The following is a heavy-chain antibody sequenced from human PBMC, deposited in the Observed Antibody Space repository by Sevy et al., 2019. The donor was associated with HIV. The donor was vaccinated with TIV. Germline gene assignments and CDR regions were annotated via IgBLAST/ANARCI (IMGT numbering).Heavy chain of an antibody. CDR1: GGSISSGSYY. D-gene: IGHD3-22*01. CDR3: ARSYYYDSSGFFDY. J-gene: IGHJ4*02. Sequence: SETLSLTCTVSGGSISSGSYYWSWIRQPAGKGLEWIGRIYTSGSTNYNPSLKSRVTISVDTSKNQFSLKLSSVTAADTAMYYCARSYYYDSSGFFDYWGQGTLVTVSS. CDR2: IYTSGST. V-gene: IGHV4-61*02.